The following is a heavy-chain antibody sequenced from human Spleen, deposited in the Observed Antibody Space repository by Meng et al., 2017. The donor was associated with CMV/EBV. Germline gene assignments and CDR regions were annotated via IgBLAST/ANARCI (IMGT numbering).Heavy chain of an antibody. CDR2: INPNSGAT. CDR1: GYPFAGYY. V-gene: IGHV1-2*02. CDR3: ASRFSYYDLWSGFFV. Sequence: SGYPFAGYYMHWVRQAPGQGLEWRGWINPNSGATNFARKFQGRVTMTRDTSINTAYMELGRLRSDDTAVYYCASRFSYYDLWSGFFVWGLGTLVTVSS. D-gene: IGHD3-3*01. J-gene: IGHJ4*02.